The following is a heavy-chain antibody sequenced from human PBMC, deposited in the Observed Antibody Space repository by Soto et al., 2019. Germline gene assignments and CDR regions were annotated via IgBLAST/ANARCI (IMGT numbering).Heavy chain of an antibody. CDR2: ISAYNGNT. D-gene: IGHD6-6*01. V-gene: IGHV1-18*01. J-gene: IGHJ5*02. CDR1: GYTFTSYG. Sequence: ASVKVSCKASGYTFTSYGISWVRQAPGQGLEWMGWISAYNGNTNYAQKLQGRVTMTTGTSTSTAYMELRSLRSDDTAVYYCARSQIAARRGHRWFAPWGQGTLVTVSS. CDR3: ARSQIAARRGHRWFAP.